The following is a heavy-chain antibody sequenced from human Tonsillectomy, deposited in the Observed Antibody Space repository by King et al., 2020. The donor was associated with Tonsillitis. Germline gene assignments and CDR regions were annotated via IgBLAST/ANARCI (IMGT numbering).Heavy chain of an antibody. CDR3: ARAGWQQLPGDYFDY. V-gene: IGHV4-4*02. Sequence: QLQESGPGLVKPSGTLSLTCAVSGGSISSSNWWSWVRQPPGKGLEWIGEIYHSGSTNYNPSLKSRVTISVDKSKNQFSLKLGSVTAADTAVYYCARAGWQQLPGDYFDYWGQGTLVTVSS. D-gene: IGHD6-13*01. CDR2: IYHSGST. J-gene: IGHJ4*02. CDR1: GGSISSSNW.